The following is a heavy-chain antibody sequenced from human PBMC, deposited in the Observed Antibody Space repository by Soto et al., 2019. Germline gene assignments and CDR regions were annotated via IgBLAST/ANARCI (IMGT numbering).Heavy chain of an antibody. CDR1: GGIFTNNA. CDR2: VIPLFDTA. Sequence: QVQVVQSGAEVKKPGSSVKVSCKVSGGIFTNNAISWVRQAPGQGLAWLGGVIPLFDTAYYAQIFRGRLRISADGATSTASRKLRGVTSADTAVYFCATGGHNDGYNFYHGMDVWGQGTTVTVS. D-gene: IGHD3-16*01. CDR3: ATGGHNDGYNFYHGMDV. V-gene: IGHV1-69*01. J-gene: IGHJ6*02.